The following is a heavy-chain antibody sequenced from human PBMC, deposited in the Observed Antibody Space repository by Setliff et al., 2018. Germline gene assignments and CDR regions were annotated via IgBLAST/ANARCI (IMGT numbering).Heavy chain of an antibody. V-gene: IGHV4-59*01. D-gene: IGHD5-18*01. Sequence: SETLSLTCTVSGGSISPYFWSWIRQPPGKGLEWIGYIYHNGNTSFNPSLKTRVTMSVDPSKNQFALNLRSVTAADTAVYYCVRDRTAYSYGLDVWAQGTTVTVSS. CDR2: IYHNGNT. J-gene: IGHJ6*02. CDR3: VRDRTAYSYGLDV. CDR1: GGSISPYF.